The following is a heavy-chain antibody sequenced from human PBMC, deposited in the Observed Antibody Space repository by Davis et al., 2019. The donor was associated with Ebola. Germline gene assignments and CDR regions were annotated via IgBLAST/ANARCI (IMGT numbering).Heavy chain of an antibody. J-gene: IGHJ4*02. CDR2: ISSSSNYI. CDR3: AKAYLYGADY. CDR1: GFTFSSYY. Sequence: GESLKISCAASGFTFSSYYMNWVRQAPGKGLEWVSSISSSSNYIYYADSMKGRFTISRDNSKNTLYLQMNSLRAEDTAVYYCAKAYLYGADYWGQGTLVTVSS. V-gene: IGHV3-21*01. D-gene: IGHD3-16*01.